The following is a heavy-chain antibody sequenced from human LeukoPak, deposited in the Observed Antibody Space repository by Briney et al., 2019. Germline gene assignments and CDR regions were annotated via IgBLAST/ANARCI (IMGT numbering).Heavy chain of an antibody. J-gene: IGHJ5*02. D-gene: IGHD4-23*01. V-gene: IGHV3-48*03. Sequence: GGSLRLSCAASGFTFSSYEMNWVRQAPGKGLEWVSAISGGGGTTYYADSVKGRFTISRDNAKNSLYLQMNSLRAEDTAVYYCARETTYGGSRFDPWGQGTLVTVSS. CDR2: ISGGGGTT. CDR3: ARETTYGGSRFDP. CDR1: GFTFSSYE.